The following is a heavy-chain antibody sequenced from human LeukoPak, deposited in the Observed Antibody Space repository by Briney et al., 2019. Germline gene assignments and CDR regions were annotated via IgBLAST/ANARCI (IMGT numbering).Heavy chain of an antibody. V-gene: IGHV4-59*01. CDR3: ARGYYYDSSGYPDAFDI. D-gene: IGHD3-22*01. J-gene: IGHJ3*02. CDR1: GGSIDNYY. Sequence: PSETLSLTCSVSGGSIDNYYWSWIRLPPGKGLEWIGYIYYSGSTNYNPSLKSRVTISVDTSKNQFSLKLSSVTAADTAVYYCARGYYYDSSGYPDAFDIWGQGTMVTVSS. CDR2: IYYSGST.